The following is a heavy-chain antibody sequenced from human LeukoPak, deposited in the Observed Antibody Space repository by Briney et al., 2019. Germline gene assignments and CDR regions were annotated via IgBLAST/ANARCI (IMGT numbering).Heavy chain of an antibody. J-gene: IGHJ4*02. Sequence: PSETLSLTCTVSGGSISSYYWSWIRQPPGKGPEWIGYIYTSGSTNYNPSLKSRVTISVDTSKNQFSLKLSSVTAADTAVYYCARHAEGLLRYFDWFPHPPIFDYWGQGTLVTVSS. CDR3: ARHAEGLLRYFDWFPHPPIFDY. D-gene: IGHD3-9*01. CDR1: GGSISSYY. CDR2: IYTSGST. V-gene: IGHV4-4*09.